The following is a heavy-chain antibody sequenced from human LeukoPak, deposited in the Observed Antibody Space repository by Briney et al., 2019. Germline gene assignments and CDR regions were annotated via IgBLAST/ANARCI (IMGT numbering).Heavy chain of an antibody. CDR3: ARGGEFDGYSYGLSIDY. Sequence: PGGSLRLSCAASGFTFSSYSMNWVRQAPGKGLEWVSSISSSSSYIYYADSVKGRFTISRDNAKNSLYLQMNSLRAEDTAVYYCARGGEFDGYSYGLSIDYWGQGTLVTVSS. D-gene: IGHD5-18*01. CDR1: GFTFSSYS. J-gene: IGHJ4*02. CDR2: ISSSSSYI. V-gene: IGHV3-21*01.